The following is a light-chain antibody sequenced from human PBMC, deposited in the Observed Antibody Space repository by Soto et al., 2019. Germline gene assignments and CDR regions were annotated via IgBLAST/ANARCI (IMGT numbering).Light chain of an antibody. Sequence: QSALTQPPSVSGSPGQSVTISCTGTGSDFGRYNSVSWYQHTPGTAPKLLIYEVTNRPSGVPDRFSGSRSGNTASLTISGLQAEDDADYYCSSFTTSDTWVLGGGTKLTVL. V-gene: IGLV2-18*02. CDR2: EVT. J-gene: IGLJ3*02. CDR1: GSDFGRYNS. CDR3: SSFTTSDTWV.